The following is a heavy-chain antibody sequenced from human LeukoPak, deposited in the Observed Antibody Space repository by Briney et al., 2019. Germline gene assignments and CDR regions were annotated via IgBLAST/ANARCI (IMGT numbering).Heavy chain of an antibody. CDR3: ARVSRYCSSTSCRRDY. CDR1: GYTFTGYY. Sequence: GASVKVSCKASGYTFTGYYMHWVRQAPGQGLEWMGWINPNSGGTNYAQKFQGRVTMTRDTSISTAYMELSRLRSDDTAVYYRARVSRYCSSTSCRRDYWGQGTLVTVSS. D-gene: IGHD2-2*01. V-gene: IGHV1-2*02. CDR2: INPNSGGT. J-gene: IGHJ4*02.